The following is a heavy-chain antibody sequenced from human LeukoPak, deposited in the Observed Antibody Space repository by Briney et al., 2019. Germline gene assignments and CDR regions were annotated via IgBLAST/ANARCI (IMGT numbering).Heavy chain of an antibody. D-gene: IGHD2-8*01. CDR3: ARGPGTLYYS. J-gene: IGHJ4*02. V-gene: IGHV4-34*01. Sequence: PSGTLSLTCPVYGRSFSGYYWSWIRQPPGKGLEWIGEINHSGSPNYHPSLKSRVTLSIDTSKNQFSLKLSSVTAAHTALYYGARGPGTLYYSWGQGTLVTVFS. CDR2: INHSGSP. CDR1: GRSFSGYY.